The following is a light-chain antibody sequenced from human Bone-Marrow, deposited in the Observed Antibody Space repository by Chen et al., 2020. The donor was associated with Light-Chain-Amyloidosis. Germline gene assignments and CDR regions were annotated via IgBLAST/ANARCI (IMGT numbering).Light chain of an antibody. V-gene: IGLV3-25*03. J-gene: IGLJ2*01. CDR1: DLPTKY. CDR2: RDT. CDR3: QSAGSRGISEVR. Sequence: SYELTQPPSVSVSPGQTARITCSGDDLPTKYAYWYQQKPGQAPVLVRHRDTERPSGISERFSGSRSGTTATLTISRGQAEHEPAYHCQSAGSRGISEVRFGEATKLTVL.